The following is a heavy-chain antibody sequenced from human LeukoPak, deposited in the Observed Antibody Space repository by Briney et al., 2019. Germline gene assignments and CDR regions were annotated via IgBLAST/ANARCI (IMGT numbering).Heavy chain of an antibody. V-gene: IGHV4-38-2*02. D-gene: IGHD3-3*01. CDR1: GYSISSGYY. J-gene: IGHJ5*02. Sequence: SETLSLTCTVSGYSISSGYYWGWIRQPPGKGLEWIGSIYYSGSTYYNPSLKSRVTISVDTSKNQFSLKLSSVTAADTAVYYCASGRLRFLDWFDPWGQGALVTVSS. CDR2: IYYSGST. CDR3: ASGRLRFLDWFDP.